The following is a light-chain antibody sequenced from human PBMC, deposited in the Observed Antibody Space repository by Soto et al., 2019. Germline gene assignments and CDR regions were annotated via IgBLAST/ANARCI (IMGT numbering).Light chain of an antibody. CDR3: SSYAGSNNYV. J-gene: IGLJ1*01. Sequence: ALTQLPSASGSPGQSVTISCTGTSSDVGAYTYVSWYQQHPGKAPKLMIYGVTERPSGVPDRFSGFKSGNTASLTVSGLQTEDEAYYYCSSYAGSNNYVFGTGTKVTVL. CDR2: GVT. CDR1: SSDVGAYTY. V-gene: IGLV2-8*01.